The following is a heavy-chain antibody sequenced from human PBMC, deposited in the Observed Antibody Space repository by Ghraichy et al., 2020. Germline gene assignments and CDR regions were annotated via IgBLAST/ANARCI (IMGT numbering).Heavy chain of an antibody. V-gene: IGHV1-2*02. CDR3: ARAFYGSGRMAFDP. D-gene: IGHD3-10*01. J-gene: IGHJ5*02. CDR1: GYTFTGYY. CDR2: INPNSGGT. Sequence: ASVKVSCKASGYTFTGYYMHWVRQAPGQGLEWMGWINPNSGGTNYAQKFQGRVTMTRDTSISTAYMELSRLRSDDTAVYYCARAFYGSGRMAFDPWGQGTLVTVSS.